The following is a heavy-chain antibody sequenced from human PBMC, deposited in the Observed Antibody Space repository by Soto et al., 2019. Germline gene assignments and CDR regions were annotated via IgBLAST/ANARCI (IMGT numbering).Heavy chain of an antibody. J-gene: IGHJ4*02. Sequence: QVYLEQSGAEVRKPGASVKVSCKASGYPFLSYDLNWVRQATGQGPEFMGWMNPSSGETGIVRWFQARVTMTRDIATSTAYMELVGLTSDDTAVYYCARRAVTVFDWGQGTLVTVSP. CDR2: MNPSSGET. CDR3: ARRAVTVFD. D-gene: IGHD2-21*02. V-gene: IGHV1-8*01. CDR1: GYPFLSYD.